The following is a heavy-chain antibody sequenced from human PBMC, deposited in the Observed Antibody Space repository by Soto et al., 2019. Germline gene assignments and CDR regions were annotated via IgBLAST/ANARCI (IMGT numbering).Heavy chain of an antibody. J-gene: IGHJ6*03. CDR3: AKDGRTQQLGYYYYYYMDV. Sequence: EVQLLESGGGLVQPGGSLRLSCAASGFTFSSYAMSWVRQAPGKGLEWVSAISGSGGSTYYADSVKGRFTISRDNSKNTLYLQMNSLRAGDTAVYYCAKDGRTQQLGYYYYYYMDVWGKGTTVTVSS. CDR1: GFTFSSYA. V-gene: IGHV3-23*01. CDR2: ISGSGGST. D-gene: IGHD6-13*01.